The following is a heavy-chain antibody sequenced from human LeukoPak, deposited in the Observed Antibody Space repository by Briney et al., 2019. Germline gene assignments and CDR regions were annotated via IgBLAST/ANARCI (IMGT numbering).Heavy chain of an antibody. D-gene: IGHD3-10*01. Sequence: PGGSLRLSCAASGFTFTIYAMSWVRQAPGKGLEWVSVISGSGGSTYYADSVKGRFTISRDNSKNTLYLQMNSLRAEDTAVYYCAKDTRGSGSYYNYWGQGTLVTVSS. CDR3: AKDTRGSGSYYNY. CDR1: GFTFTIYA. J-gene: IGHJ4*02. CDR2: ISGSGGST. V-gene: IGHV3-23*01.